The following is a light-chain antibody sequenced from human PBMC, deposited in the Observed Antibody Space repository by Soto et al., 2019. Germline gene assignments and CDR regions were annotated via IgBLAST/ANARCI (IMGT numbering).Light chain of an antibody. Sequence: VAMAQTPVTLSVSPGERATLSCRASQRVNINLAWYQQKPGQAPRLLIYGASTRATGIPDRFSGSGSGTEFSLTISSLQSEDFAVYSCQQYGDWPGAFGGGTKVDIK. V-gene: IGKV3D-15*01. CDR2: GAS. J-gene: IGKJ4*01. CDR1: QRVNIN. CDR3: QQYGDWPGA.